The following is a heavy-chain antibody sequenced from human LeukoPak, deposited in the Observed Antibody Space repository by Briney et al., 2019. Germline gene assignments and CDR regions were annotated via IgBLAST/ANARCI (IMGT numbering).Heavy chain of an antibody. Sequence: GGSLRLSCGASGFTFSNYGMHWVRQAPGKGLEWVAFIRYDGNNKYYAASVKGRFTISRDNSKNTLYLQMNSLRAEDTAVYYCARGVRIAVAGNIDYWGQGTLVTVSS. CDR2: IRYDGNNK. D-gene: IGHD6-19*01. CDR1: GFTFSNYG. J-gene: IGHJ4*02. CDR3: ARGVRIAVAGNIDY. V-gene: IGHV3-30*02.